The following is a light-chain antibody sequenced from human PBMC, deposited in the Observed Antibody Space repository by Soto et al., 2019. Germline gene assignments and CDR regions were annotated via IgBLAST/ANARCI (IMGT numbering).Light chain of an antibody. V-gene: IGKV3-11*01. J-gene: IGKJ1*01. CDR1: QSVSSY. CDR2: DAS. Sequence: EIVLTQSPAILSMSPGERATLSCRASQSVSSYFAWYQRKPGQAPRLLIYDASNRATGVPARFSGSGSGTDFTLTISSLEPEDFAVYYCQQRRYWPVTFGQGTKVDIK. CDR3: QQRRYWPVT.